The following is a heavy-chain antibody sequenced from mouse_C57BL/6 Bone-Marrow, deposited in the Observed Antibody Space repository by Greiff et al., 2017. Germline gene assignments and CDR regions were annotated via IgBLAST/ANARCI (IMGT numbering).Heavy chain of an antibody. D-gene: IGHD1-1*01. CDR2: INPYNGGT. J-gene: IGHJ1*03. Sequence: EVKLMESGPVLVKPGASVKMSCKASGYTFTDYYMNWVKQSHGKSLEWIGVINPYNGGTSYNQKFKGKATLTVDKSSSTAYMELNSLTSEDSAVYYCASRSTPVWGTGTTVTVSS. CDR1: GYTFTDYY. CDR3: ASRSTPV. V-gene: IGHV1-19*01.